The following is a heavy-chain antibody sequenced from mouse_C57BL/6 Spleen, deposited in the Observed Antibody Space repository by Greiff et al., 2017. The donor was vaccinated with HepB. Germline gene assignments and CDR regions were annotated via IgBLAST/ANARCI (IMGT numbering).Heavy chain of an antibody. CDR2: IYPGSGNT. V-gene: IGHV1-76*01. Sequence: QVQLKESGAELVRPGASVKLSCKASGYTFTDYYINWVKQRLGQGLEWIARIYPGSGNTYYNEKFKGKATLTAEKSSSTAYMQLSSLTSEDSAVYFCARYKGAMDYWGQGTSVTVSS. CDR3: ARYKGAMDY. J-gene: IGHJ4*01. CDR1: GYTFTDYY. D-gene: IGHD1-3*01.